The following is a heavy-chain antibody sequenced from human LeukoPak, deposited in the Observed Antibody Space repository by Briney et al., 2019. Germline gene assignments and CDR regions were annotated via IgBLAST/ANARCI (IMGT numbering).Heavy chain of an antibody. CDR3: TAAYGSGSPFDY. D-gene: IGHD3-10*01. V-gene: IGHV3-49*03. Sequence: PGGSLRLSCTASGFTFGDYAMSWFRQAPGKGLEWVGFIRRKVYGGTTEYAAAVKGRFTISRDDSKSIAYLQMNSLKTEDTAVYYCTAAYGSGSPFDYWGQGTLVTVSS. CDR2: IRRKVYGGTT. CDR1: GFTFGDYA. J-gene: IGHJ4*02.